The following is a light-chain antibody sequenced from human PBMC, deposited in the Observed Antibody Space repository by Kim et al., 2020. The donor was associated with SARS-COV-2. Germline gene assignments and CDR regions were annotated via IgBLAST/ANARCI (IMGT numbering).Light chain of an antibody. CDR3: QQYNNSPPT. V-gene: IGKV3-15*01. CDR1: LSISNT. Sequence: VSEGERATRCCSPSLSISNTVACYQQPPDHAPSLLYYASSTRTAGIPASFSGSGSRTDFTLTISSLQSDDFAYYYYQQYNNSPPTFGQGTKVDIK. J-gene: IGKJ1*01. CDR2: ASS.